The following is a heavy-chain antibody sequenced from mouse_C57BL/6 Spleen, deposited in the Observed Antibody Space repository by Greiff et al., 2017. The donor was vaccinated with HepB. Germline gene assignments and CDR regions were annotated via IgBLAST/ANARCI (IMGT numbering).Heavy chain of an antibody. D-gene: IGHD2-3*01. CDR3: AREADYDGYYVGFAY. CDR1: GYAFSSSW. Sequence: QVQLQQSGPELVKPGASVKISCKASGYAFSSSWMNWVKQRPGKGLEWIGRIYPGDGDTNYNGKFKGKATRTADKSSSTAYMQLSSLTSEDSAVYFCAREADYDGYYVGFAYWGQGTLVTVSA. J-gene: IGHJ3*01. V-gene: IGHV1-82*01. CDR2: IYPGDGDT.